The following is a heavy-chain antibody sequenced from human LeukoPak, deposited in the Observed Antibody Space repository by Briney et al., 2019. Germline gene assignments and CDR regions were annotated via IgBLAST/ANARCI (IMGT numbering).Heavy chain of an antibody. V-gene: IGHV4-34*01. CDR3: VRGERYSSSWYRGAPVIYYFDY. J-gene: IGHJ4*02. D-gene: IGHD6-13*01. CDR2: INHSGST. Sequence: PSETLSLTCAVYGGSFSDYYWSWIRQPPGKGLEWIGEINHSGSTNYNPSLKSRVTISVDTSKNQFSLKLSSVTAADTAVYYCVRGERYSSSWYRGAPVIYYFDYWGQGTLVTVSS. CDR1: GGSFSDYY.